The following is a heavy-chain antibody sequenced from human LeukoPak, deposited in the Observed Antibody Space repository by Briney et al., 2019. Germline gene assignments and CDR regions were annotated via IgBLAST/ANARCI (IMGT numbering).Heavy chain of an antibody. V-gene: IGHV1-69*13. Sequence: ASVKVSCKASGGTFSSYAISWVGQAPGQGLEWMGGIIPIFGTANYAQKFQGRVTITADESTSTAYMELSSLRSEDTAVYYCALDYGDALIIVWGQGTLVTVSS. CDR1: GGTFSSYA. D-gene: IGHD4-17*01. CDR2: IIPIFGTA. J-gene: IGHJ4*02. CDR3: ALDYGDALIIV.